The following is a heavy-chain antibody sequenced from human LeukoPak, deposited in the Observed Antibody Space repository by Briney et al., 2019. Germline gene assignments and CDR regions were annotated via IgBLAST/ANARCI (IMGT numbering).Heavy chain of an antibody. CDR3: ARSTAEAGEYYFDY. Sequence: GGSLRLSCAASGFTFSSYEMNWVRQAPGKGLEWVSYISSSGSTIYYADSVKGRFTISRDNAKNSLYLQMNSLRAEDTAVYYCARSTAEAGEYYFDYWGQGTLVTVSS. CDR1: GFTFSSYE. CDR2: ISSSGSTI. V-gene: IGHV3-48*03. J-gene: IGHJ4*02. D-gene: IGHD6-19*01.